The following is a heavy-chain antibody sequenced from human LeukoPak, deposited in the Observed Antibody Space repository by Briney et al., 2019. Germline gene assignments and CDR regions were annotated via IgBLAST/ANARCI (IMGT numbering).Heavy chain of an antibody. Sequence: ASVKVSCKASGGTFSSYAISWARQAPGQGLEWMGGIIPIFGTANYAQKFQGRVTITADESTSTAYMELSSLRSEDTAVYYCARGRVDGDREIDYWGQGTLVTVSS. J-gene: IGHJ4*02. CDR3: ARGRVDGDREIDY. V-gene: IGHV1-69*13. D-gene: IGHD4-17*01. CDR2: IIPIFGTA. CDR1: GGTFSSYA.